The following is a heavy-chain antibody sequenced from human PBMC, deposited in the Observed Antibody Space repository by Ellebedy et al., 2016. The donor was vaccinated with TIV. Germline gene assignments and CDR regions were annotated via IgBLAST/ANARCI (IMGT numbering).Heavy chain of an antibody. J-gene: IGHJ4*02. D-gene: IGHD1-1*01. CDR3: AREHMTSTGSPLDY. Sequence: PGGSLRLSCATSGFNFNIFAMSWVRQAPGKGLEWVAIISYDGSHRYYADSVKGRFTISRDISKNTLYLQMNSLRAEDTAVYYCAREHMTSTGSPLDYWGQGTLVTVSS. CDR1: GFNFNIFA. CDR2: ISYDGSHR. V-gene: IGHV3-30-3*01.